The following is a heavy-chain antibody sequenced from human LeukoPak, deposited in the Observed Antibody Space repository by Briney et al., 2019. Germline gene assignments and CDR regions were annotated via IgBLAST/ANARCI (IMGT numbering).Heavy chain of an antibody. CDR1: GFTFSSYA. Sequence: PGGSLLLSCAASGFTFSSYAMSWVRQAPGKGLEWVSAISGSGGSTHYADSVKGRFTISRDNSKNTLYLQMNSLRAEDTAVYYCAKSSYYDSSGYYREYYFDYWGQGTLVTVSS. D-gene: IGHD3-22*01. V-gene: IGHV3-23*01. J-gene: IGHJ4*02. CDR3: AKSSYYDSSGYYREYYFDY. CDR2: ISGSGGST.